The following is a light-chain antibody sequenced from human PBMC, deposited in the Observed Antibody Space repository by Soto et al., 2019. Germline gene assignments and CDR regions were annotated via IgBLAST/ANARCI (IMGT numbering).Light chain of an antibody. CDR2: EVS. Sequence: QSALTQPASVSGSPGQSITISCTGTSSDVGAYNYVSWYQQHPGKAPKFMIYEVSNRPSGVSNRFSGSKSSNTASLTISGLQAEDEADYYCSSYTGSSTLVFGTGTKVTVL. CDR3: SSYTGSSTLV. CDR1: SSDVGAYNY. V-gene: IGLV2-14*01. J-gene: IGLJ1*01.